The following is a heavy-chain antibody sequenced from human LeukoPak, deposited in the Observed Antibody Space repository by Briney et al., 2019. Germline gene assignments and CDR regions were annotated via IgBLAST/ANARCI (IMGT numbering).Heavy chain of an antibody. D-gene: IGHD1-1*01. V-gene: IGHV4-30-4*08. J-gene: IGHJ6*03. CDR3: ARGYGTFYYYYMDV. Sequence: PSKTLSLTCTVSGGSISSGDYYWSWIRQPPGKGLEWIGYIYYSGSTYYNPSLKSRVTISVDTSKNQFSLKLSSVTAADTAVYYCARGYGTFYYYYMDVWGKGTTVTVSS. CDR1: GGSISSGDYY. CDR2: IYYSGST.